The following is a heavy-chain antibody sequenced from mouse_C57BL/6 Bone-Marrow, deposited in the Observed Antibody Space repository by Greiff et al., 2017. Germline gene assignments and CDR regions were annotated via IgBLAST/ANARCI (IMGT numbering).Heavy chain of an antibody. J-gene: IGHJ4*01. D-gene: IGHD2-3*01. CDR3: ARLRVKGNGYYAMDY. Sequence: EVNLVESGGDLVKPGGSLKLSCAASGFTFSSYGMSWVRQTPDKRLEWVATISSGGSYTYYPDSVKGRFTISRDNAKNTLYLQMSSLKSEDTAMYYCARLRVKGNGYYAMDYWGQGTSVTVSS. CDR1: GFTFSSYG. CDR2: ISSGGSYT. V-gene: IGHV5-6*01.